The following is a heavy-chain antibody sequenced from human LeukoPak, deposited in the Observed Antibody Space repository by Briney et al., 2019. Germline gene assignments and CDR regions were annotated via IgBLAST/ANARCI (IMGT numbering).Heavy chain of an antibody. CDR3: ARGAMIVDDAFDI. Sequence: SETLSLTCAVYGGSFSGYYWSWIRQPPGKGLDWIGSIYYRGSTYYNPSLKSRVTISVDTSKNQFSLKLSSVTAADTAVYYCARGAMIVDDAFDIWGQGTMVTVSS. CDR2: IYYRGST. D-gene: IGHD3-22*01. V-gene: IGHV4-34*01. J-gene: IGHJ3*02. CDR1: GGSFSGYY.